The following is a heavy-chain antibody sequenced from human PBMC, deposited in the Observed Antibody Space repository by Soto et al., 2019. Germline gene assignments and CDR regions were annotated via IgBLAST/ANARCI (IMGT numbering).Heavy chain of an antibody. CDR1: GFVFRSYV. Sequence: EVQLLESGGGLVQPGGSLRLSCAASGFVFRSYVMNWVRQAPGKGLEWVSVITGSGDDTYYVDSVKGRFTISRDNSKNMLYVEMNSLRAEDTAVYYCAKAIRGYNAPLDHWGQGTRVTVSS. CDR3: AKAIRGYNAPLDH. V-gene: IGHV3-23*01. CDR2: ITGSGDDT. J-gene: IGHJ4*02. D-gene: IGHD1-20*01.